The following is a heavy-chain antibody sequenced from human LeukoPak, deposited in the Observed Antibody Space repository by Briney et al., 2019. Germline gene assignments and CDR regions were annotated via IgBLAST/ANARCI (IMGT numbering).Heavy chain of an antibody. D-gene: IGHD6-13*01. J-gene: IGHJ4*02. CDR1: GGSIGSSSYY. CDR3: ARVAAAATHNGEYSDY. Sequence: SETLSLTCTVSGGSIGSSSYYWGWIRQPPGKGLEWIGSIYYSGSTYYNPSLKSRVTISVDTSKNQFSLKLSSVTAADTAVYYCARVAAAATHNGEYSDYWGQGTLVTVSS. V-gene: IGHV4-39*01. CDR2: IYYSGST.